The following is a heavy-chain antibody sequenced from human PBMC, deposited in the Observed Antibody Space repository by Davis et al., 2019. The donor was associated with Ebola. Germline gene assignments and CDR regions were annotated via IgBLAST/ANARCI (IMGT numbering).Heavy chain of an antibody. D-gene: IGHD3-16*01. V-gene: IGHV4-30-4*01. CDR1: GGSISSGDYY. CDR3: ARDRDFRFLDV. Sequence: SETLSLTCAVYGGSISSGDYYWSWIRQPPGKGLEWIGYISRRGSTYYNPSLKSRVSISLDTSKNQFSLRVSSVTAADTAVYYCARDRDFRFLDVWGEGTPITVSS. CDR2: ISRRGST. J-gene: IGHJ6*04.